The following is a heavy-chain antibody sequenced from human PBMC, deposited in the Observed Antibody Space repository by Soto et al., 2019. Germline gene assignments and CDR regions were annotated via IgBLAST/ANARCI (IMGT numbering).Heavy chain of an antibody. CDR1: GYTFTRYA. CDR2: INTGNGDT. CDR3: ARDGSRASSAYSSDY. Sequence: QVQLVQSGAEVKKPGASVKVSCKASGYTFTRYAIHWVRQAPGQRLEWMGWINTGNGDTAYSQKFQGRVTITRDTSASTAYMELSSLRSEDTAVYYCARDGSRASSAYSSDYWGQGTLVTVSS. J-gene: IGHJ4*02. V-gene: IGHV1-3*04. D-gene: IGHD5-18*01.